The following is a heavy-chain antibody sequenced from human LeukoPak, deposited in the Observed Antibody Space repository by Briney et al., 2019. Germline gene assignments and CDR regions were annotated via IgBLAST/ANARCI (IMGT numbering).Heavy chain of an antibody. D-gene: IGHD5-24*01. CDR1: GYTFTSYA. CDR3: ARLAPGGDGYNYFDY. Sequence: ASVKASCKASGYTFTSYAMHWVRQAPGQRLEWMGWINAGNGNTKYSQKFQGRVTITRDTSASTAYMELSSLRSEDTAVYYCARLAPGGDGYNYFDYWGQGTLVTVSS. V-gene: IGHV1-3*01. CDR2: INAGNGNT. J-gene: IGHJ4*02.